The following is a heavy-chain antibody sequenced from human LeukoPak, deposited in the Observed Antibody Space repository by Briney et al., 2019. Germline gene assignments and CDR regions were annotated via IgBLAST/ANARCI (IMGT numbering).Heavy chain of an antibody. Sequence: SETLSLTCAVYGGSFSGYYWSWIRQPPGKGLEWIGEINHSGSTNYNPTLKSRITMLVDTSKNQFSLKLSSVTAADTAVYYCARGSPYGVNWFDPWGQGTLVIVSS. J-gene: IGHJ5*02. D-gene: IGHD4-17*01. V-gene: IGHV4-34*01. CDR3: ARGSPYGVNWFDP. CDR1: GGSFSGYY. CDR2: INHSGST.